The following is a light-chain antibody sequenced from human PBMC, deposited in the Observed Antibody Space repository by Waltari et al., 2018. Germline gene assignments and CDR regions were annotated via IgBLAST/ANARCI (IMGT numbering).Light chain of an antibody. Sequence: QSALTQPASVSGSPGQSISISCIGTSRDVGPYNLVSWYQHHPGKAPKLIVFEASKRPAGVSNGFSGSKAANTASLIISGLQADDEADYYCCSYAGSGSWVFGGGTKVTVI. J-gene: IGLJ3*02. V-gene: IGLV2-23*01. CDR3: CSYAGSGSWV. CDR1: SRDVGPYNL. CDR2: EAS.